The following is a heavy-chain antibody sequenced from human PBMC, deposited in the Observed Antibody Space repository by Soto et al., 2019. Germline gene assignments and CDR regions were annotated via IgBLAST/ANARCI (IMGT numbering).Heavy chain of an antibody. J-gene: IGHJ6*02. CDR2: ISYDGSNK. V-gene: IGHV3-30*18. CDR1: GFTFSSYG. D-gene: IGHD6-19*01. CDR3: VKDGSSGWPYYYGMDV. Sequence: QVQLVESGGGVVQPGRSLRLSCAASGFTFSSYGMHWVRQAPGKGLEWVAVISYDGSNKYYADSVKGRFTISRDNSKNTLYLQMSSLRAEYMAVYYCVKDGSSGWPYYYGMDVWGQGTTVTVSS.